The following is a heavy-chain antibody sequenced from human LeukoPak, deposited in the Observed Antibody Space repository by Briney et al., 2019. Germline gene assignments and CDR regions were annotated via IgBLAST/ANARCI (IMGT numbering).Heavy chain of an antibody. Sequence: SETLSLTCTVSGYSISSGYYWGWIRQPPGKGLEWIGSIYHSGSTYYNPSLKSRVTISVDTSKNQFSLKVSSVTAADTAVYYCASSHITGWRWGQGTLVTVSS. CDR2: IYHSGST. CDR1: GYSISSGYY. D-gene: IGHD1-14*01. V-gene: IGHV4-38-2*02. J-gene: IGHJ4*02. CDR3: ASSHITGWR.